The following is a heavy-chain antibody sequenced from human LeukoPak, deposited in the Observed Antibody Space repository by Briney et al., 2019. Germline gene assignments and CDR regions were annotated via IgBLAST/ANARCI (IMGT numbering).Heavy chain of an antibody. Sequence: GGSLRLSCATSGFTFSSNWMSWVRHVPGRGLDWVANIKPDGSAQYYAASVKGRFTVSRDNAKNSLYLQMNSLRVEDTAVYYCAGSVPDYTRFDYWGQGALVTVSS. CDR2: IKPDGSAQ. D-gene: IGHD4-11*01. V-gene: IGHV3-7*01. J-gene: IGHJ4*02. CDR3: AGSVPDYTRFDY. CDR1: GFTFSSNW.